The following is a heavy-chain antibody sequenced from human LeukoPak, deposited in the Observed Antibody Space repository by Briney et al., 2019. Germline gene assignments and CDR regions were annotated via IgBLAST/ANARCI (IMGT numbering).Heavy chain of an antibody. CDR3: ARGRNYGSGSYPGSVDY. V-gene: IGHV3-23*01. Sequence: PGGSLRLSCAASGFTFSSYAMSWVRQAPGKGLEWVSAISGSGGSTYYADSVKGRFTISRDNSKNTLYLQMNSLRAEDTAVYYCARGRNYGSGSYPGSVDYWGQGTLVTVSS. J-gene: IGHJ4*02. CDR1: GFTFSSYA. CDR2: ISGSGGST. D-gene: IGHD3-10*01.